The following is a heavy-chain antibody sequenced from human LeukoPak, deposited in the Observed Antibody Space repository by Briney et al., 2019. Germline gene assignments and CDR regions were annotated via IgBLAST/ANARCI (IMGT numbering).Heavy chain of an antibody. V-gene: IGHV4-4*02. CDR1: GGSISSGNW. Sequence: PSGTLSLTCAVSGGSISSGNWWSWVRQPPGKGLEWIGEIYHSGSTNYNPSLKSRVTISVDKSKNQFSLKLSSVTAADTAVYYCARATRIVVVTGVVTVDAFDIWGQGTMVTVSS. CDR3: ARATRIVVVTGVVTVDAFDI. D-gene: IGHD2-21*02. CDR2: IYHSGST. J-gene: IGHJ3*02.